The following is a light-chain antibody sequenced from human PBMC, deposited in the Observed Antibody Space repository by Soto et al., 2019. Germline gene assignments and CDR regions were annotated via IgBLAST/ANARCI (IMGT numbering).Light chain of an antibody. CDR1: QSVSNN. J-gene: IGKJ1*01. V-gene: IGKV3-15*01. CDR2: DAS. Sequence: ILMTQSPATLSVSPGERATLSCRASQSVSNNLAWYQQKPGQAPRLLIYDASTRATGIPARFSGSGSGTEFTLTISGLQSEDFAVYYCQQYNNWHSWTFGQGTKVEIK. CDR3: QQYNNWHSWT.